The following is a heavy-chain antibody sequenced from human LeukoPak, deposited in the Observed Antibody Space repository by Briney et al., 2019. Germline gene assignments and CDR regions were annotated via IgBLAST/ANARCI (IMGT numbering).Heavy chain of an antibody. V-gene: IGHV3-23*01. Sequence: GGLSLSGAASGFTFSSYALSWVGQPPGRGLEGVSAIGPSGGSTYYADSVKGRFTISRDNSKNTLYLQMNSLRVEDTALYYCAKRVDYGGDYYFDYWGQGTLVTVSS. CDR3: AKRVDYGGDYYFDY. J-gene: IGHJ4*02. D-gene: IGHD4-23*01. CDR1: GFTFSSYA. CDR2: IGPSGGST.